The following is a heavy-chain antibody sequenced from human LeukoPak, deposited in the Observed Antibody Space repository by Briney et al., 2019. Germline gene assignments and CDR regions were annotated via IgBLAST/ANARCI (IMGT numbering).Heavy chain of an antibody. CDR3: AKSGHYSNYGPNNWFDP. CDR2: ISGSGGST. D-gene: IGHD4-11*01. V-gene: IGHV3-23*01. CDR1: GFTFSSYA. J-gene: IGHJ5*02. Sequence: PGGSLRLSCAASGFTFSSYAMNWVRQAPGKGLEWVSAISGSGGSTYYADSVKGRFTISRDNSKNTLYLQMNSLRAEDTAVYYCAKSGHYSNYGPNNWFDPWGQGTLVTVSS.